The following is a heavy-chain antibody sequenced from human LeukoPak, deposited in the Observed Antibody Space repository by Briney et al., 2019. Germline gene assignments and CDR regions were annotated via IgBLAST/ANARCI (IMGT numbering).Heavy chain of an antibody. Sequence: PSETLSLTCAVYGGSFSGYYWSWVRQPPGKGLEWIWEINHSGSTNYYPSLKSRVTISDDTSKNQYSLKLSSVTAADTAVYYCARTDSSGPGDYYYYGMDVWGQGTTVTVPS. J-gene: IGHJ6*02. CDR3: ARTDSSGPGDYYYYGMDV. CDR1: GGSFSGYY. V-gene: IGHV4-34*01. D-gene: IGHD3-22*01. CDR2: INHSGST.